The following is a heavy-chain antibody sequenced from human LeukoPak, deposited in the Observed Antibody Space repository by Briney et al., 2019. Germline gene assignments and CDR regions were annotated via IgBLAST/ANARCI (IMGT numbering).Heavy chain of an antibody. Sequence: ASVKVSCKASGYTFTSYYMHWVRQAPGQGLEWMGMINPSGGSTSYAQKFQGRVTMTRDTSTSTVYMELSSLRSEDTAVYYCARDPTLSPQSNYYYYMDVWGKGTTVTVSS. CDR3: ARDPTLSPQSNYYYYMDV. CDR1: GYTFTSYY. V-gene: IGHV1-46*01. CDR2: INPSGGST. D-gene: IGHD2/OR15-2a*01. J-gene: IGHJ6*03.